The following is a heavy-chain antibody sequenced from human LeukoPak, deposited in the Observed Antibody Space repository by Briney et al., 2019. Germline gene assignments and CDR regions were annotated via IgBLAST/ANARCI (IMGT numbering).Heavy chain of an antibody. CDR1: GVSVRSGDYY. Sequence: SETLSLTCAVSGVSVRSGDYYWSWIRQPPGKGLEWIGYIYYSGSTNYNPSLKSRVTMSVDTSKYQFSLALSSVTAADTAIYYCARAQNCGGDCSYFDYWGQGTLVTVSS. CDR2: IYYSGST. D-gene: IGHD2-21*02. V-gene: IGHV4-61*08. J-gene: IGHJ4*02. CDR3: ARAQNCGGDCSYFDY.